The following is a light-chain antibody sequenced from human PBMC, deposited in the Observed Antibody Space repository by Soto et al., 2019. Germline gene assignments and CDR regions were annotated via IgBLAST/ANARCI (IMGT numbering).Light chain of an antibody. V-gene: IGKV1-6*01. CDR2: AAS. J-gene: IGKJ1*01. CDR1: QDIKNE. CDR3: LQDHNFPRT. Sequence: AIQMTQSPSSLSASVVDRVTITCRASQDIKNELCWYQQKPGKAPNVLIYAASTLLSGFPSRFSGAGSGTDFTLTISSLQREYFVTYYGLQDHNFPRTFGQGTRVEIK.